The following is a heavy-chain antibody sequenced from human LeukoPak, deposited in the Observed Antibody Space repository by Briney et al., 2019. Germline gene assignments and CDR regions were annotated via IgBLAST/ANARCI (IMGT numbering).Heavy chain of an antibody. J-gene: IGHJ6*03. CDR3: ARVGYSSGWYWVYYYYYMDV. Sequence: GASVKVSCKASGYTFTSYGISWVRQAPGQGLECMGWISAYNGNTNYAQKLQGRVTMTTDTSTSTAYMELRSLRSDDTAVYCCARVGYSSGWYWVYYYYYMDVWGKGTTVTISS. V-gene: IGHV1-18*01. CDR2: ISAYNGNT. D-gene: IGHD6-19*01. CDR1: GYTFTSYG.